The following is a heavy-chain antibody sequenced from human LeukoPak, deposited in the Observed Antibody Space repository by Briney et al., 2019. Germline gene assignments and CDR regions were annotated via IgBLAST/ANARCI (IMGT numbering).Heavy chain of an antibody. D-gene: IGHD6-6*01. V-gene: IGHV4-31*03. Sequence: KASQSLSLTCTVFGGSISSGGYYWSWIRQHPGKGLEWIGHIYYSGTPFTNPPLTSRVPISVDTSKNQLSLKLTSVNDADTAVYYCARIERSSYSIGFDYWGQGTLVTLPS. CDR2: IYYSGTP. CDR1: GGSISSGGYY. CDR3: ARIERSSYSIGFDY. J-gene: IGHJ4*02.